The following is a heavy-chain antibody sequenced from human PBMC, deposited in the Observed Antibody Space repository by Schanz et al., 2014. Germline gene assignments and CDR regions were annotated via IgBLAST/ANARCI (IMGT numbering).Heavy chain of an antibody. D-gene: IGHD6-13*01. CDR1: GFTFSSYA. CDR3: AKSQGSSFDS. CDR2: IKSDGSST. Sequence: SCAASGFTFSSYAMSWVRQAPGKGLEWVSRIKSDGSSTSYADSVKGRFTISSDNSKRKLYLQMSSLRAEDKAVYYCAKSQGSSFDSGGEGSMVNVSS. J-gene: IGHJ4*02. V-gene: IGHV3-23*01.